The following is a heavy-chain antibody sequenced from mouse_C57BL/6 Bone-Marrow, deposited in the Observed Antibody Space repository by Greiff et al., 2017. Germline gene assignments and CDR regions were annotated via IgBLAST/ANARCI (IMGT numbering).Heavy chain of an antibody. J-gene: IGHJ2*01. CDR1: GYTFTSYW. Sequence: QVQLQQPGAELVKPGASVKLSCKASGYTFTSYWMHWVKQRPGQGLEWIGMIHPNSGSTNYNEKFKSKATLTVDKSSSTAYMQLSSLTSEDSAVYYCARLLRYPLYYFDYWGQGTTLTVCS. CDR2: IHPNSGST. V-gene: IGHV1-64*01. D-gene: IGHD1-1*01. CDR3: ARLLRYPLYYFDY.